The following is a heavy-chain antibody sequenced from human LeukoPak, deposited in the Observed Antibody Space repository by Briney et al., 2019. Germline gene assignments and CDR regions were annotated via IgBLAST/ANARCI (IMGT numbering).Heavy chain of an antibody. J-gene: IGHJ3*02. Sequence: ASVKVSCKVSGYTLSEISMQWVRQAPGKGLEWMGGFDPEDGVTIYAQKFQGRVTMTEDTSTDTAYMELSSLRFEDTAVYYCARAKYNSGWYGAFDIWGQGTMVTVSS. CDR1: GYTLSEIS. V-gene: IGHV1-24*01. CDR2: FDPEDGVT. CDR3: ARAKYNSGWYGAFDI. D-gene: IGHD6-19*01.